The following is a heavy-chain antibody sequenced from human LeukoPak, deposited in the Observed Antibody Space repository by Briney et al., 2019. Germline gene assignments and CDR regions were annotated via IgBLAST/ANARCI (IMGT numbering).Heavy chain of an antibody. CDR3: ARVYTMIVVYDAFDI. CDR1: GFTFSSYW. J-gene: IGHJ3*02. V-gene: IGHV3-7*01. CDR2: IKQDGSEK. D-gene: IGHD3-22*01. Sequence: GGSLRLPCAASGFTFSSYWMSWVCQAPGKGLEWVANIKQDGSEKYYVDSVKGRFTISRDNAKNSLYLQMNSLRAEDTAVYYCARVYTMIVVYDAFDIWGQGTMVTVSS.